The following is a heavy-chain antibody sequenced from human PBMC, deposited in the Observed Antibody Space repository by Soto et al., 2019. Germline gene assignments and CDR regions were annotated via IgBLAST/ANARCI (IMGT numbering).Heavy chain of an antibody. D-gene: IGHD3-3*01. J-gene: IGHJ3*02. CDR3: AKSVFGVVIFMAFDI. CDR1: GFTFSSYG. CDR2: ISYDGSNK. Sequence: HPGGSLRLSCAASGFTFSSYGMHWVRQAPGKGLEWVAVISYDGSNKYYADSVKGRFTISRDNSKNTLYLQMNSLRAEDTAVYYCAKSVFGVVIFMAFDIWGQGTMVTVSS. V-gene: IGHV3-30*18.